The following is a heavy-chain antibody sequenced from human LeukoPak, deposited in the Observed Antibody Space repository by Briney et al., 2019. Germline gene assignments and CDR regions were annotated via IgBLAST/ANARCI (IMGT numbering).Heavy chain of an antibody. CDR3: AKANVKYCSGGSCFDAFDI. J-gene: IGHJ3*02. CDR2: ISHSGGTT. Sequence: PGGSLRLSCAASGFTFRNYAMHWVRQAPGKGPEWVSAISHSGGTTYYADSVKGRFTITRDNSKNTLYLQMNSLRAEDTAVYYCAKANVKYCSGGSCFDAFDIWGQGTMVTVSS. V-gene: IGHV3-23*01. D-gene: IGHD2-15*01. CDR1: GFTFRNYA.